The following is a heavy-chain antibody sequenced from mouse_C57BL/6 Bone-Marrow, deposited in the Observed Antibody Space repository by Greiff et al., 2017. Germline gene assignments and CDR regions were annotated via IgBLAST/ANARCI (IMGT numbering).Heavy chain of an antibody. CDR3: TRDYPEAWFAY. V-gene: IGHV5-9-1*02. CDR1: GFTFSSYA. Sequence: EVHLVESGEGLVKPGGSLKLSCAASGFTFSSYAMSWVRQTPEKRLEWVAYISSGGDYIYYADTVKGRFTISRDNARNTLYLQMSSLKSEDTAMYYCTRDYPEAWFAYWGQGTLVTVSA. D-gene: IGHD2-4*01. CDR2: ISSGGDYI. J-gene: IGHJ3*01.